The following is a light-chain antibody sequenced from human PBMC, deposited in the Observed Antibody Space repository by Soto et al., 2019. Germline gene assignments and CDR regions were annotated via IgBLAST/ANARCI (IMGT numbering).Light chain of an antibody. Sequence: EIVLTQSPGTLSLSPGERATLSCRASQSVSSSYLAWYQQKPGQAPRLLIYGASSRATGIPDRFSGSGSGTDFTLPISGLEHEDVAVYFCQQYGSSSVFAFGEGTKLEIK. J-gene: IGKJ2*01. CDR1: QSVSSSY. V-gene: IGKV3-20*01. CDR3: QQYGSSSVFA. CDR2: GAS.